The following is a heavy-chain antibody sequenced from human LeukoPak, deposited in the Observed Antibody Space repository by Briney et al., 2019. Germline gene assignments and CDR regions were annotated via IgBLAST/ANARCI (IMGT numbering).Heavy chain of an antibody. J-gene: IGHJ4*02. CDR2: IYHSGST. Sequence: PSETLSLTCTVSGGSISSYSWSWIRQPPGKGLEWIGYIYHSGSTYYNPSLKSRVTISVDRSKNQFSLNLSSVTAADTAVYYCARDSGTFDYWGQGTLVTVSS. V-gene: IGHV4-30-2*01. CDR1: GGSISSYS. D-gene: IGHD3-10*01. CDR3: ARDSGTFDY.